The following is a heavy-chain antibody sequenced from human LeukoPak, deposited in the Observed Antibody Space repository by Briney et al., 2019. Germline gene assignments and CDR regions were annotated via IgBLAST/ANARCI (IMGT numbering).Heavy chain of an antibody. Sequence: SETLSLTCTVSGGSISSYYWSWIRQPPGKGLEWIGYIYHSGSTTYNPSLKSRVTISLDKSKDQISLNLTSVTAAGTAVYYCARHDYGDSPPDYWGQGTLVTVSS. J-gene: IGHJ4*02. CDR3: ARHDYGDSPPDY. D-gene: IGHD4-17*01. CDR1: GGSISSYY. V-gene: IGHV4-59*08. CDR2: IYHSGST.